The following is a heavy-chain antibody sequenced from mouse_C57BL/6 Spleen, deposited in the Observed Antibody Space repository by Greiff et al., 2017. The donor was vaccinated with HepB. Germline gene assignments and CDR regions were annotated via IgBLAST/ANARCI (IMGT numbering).Heavy chain of an antibody. CDR1: GFNIKNTY. CDR3: ARKGSAQATRYYYAMDY. J-gene: IGHJ4*01. CDR2: IDPANGNT. D-gene: IGHD3-2*02. V-gene: IGHV14-3*01. Sequence: VQLQQSVAELVRPGASVKLSCTASGFNIKNTYMHWVKQRPEQGLEWIGRIDPANGNTKYAPKFQGKATITADKSSNTAYLQLSSLTSEDTAIYYCARKGSAQATRYYYAMDYWGQGTSVTVSS.